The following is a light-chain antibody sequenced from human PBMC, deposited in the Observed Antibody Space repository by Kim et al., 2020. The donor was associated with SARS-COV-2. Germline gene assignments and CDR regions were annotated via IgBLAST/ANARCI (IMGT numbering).Light chain of an antibody. CDR3: QQFYSTLFT. Sequence: ATINCKSSQSILYSANNKNYLAWYQQKPGQPPKLLIYWASTRESGVPDRFSGSGSGTDFTLTISGLQAEDVAVYYCQQFYSTLFTFGGGTKVDIK. J-gene: IGKJ4*01. CDR1: QSILYSANNKNY. CDR2: WAS. V-gene: IGKV4-1*01.